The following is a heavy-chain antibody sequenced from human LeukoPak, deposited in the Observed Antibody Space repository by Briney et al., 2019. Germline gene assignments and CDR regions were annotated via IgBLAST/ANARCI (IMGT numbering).Heavy chain of an antibody. CDR2: ISGSGGST. J-gene: IGHJ4*02. CDR3: AKEEYYYDSSGYSTPLDY. D-gene: IGHD3-22*01. Sequence: GGSLRISCATSGFTFSSYAMSWVRQAPGKGLEWVSAISGSGGSTYYADSVKGRFTISRDNSKNTLYLQMNSLRAEDTAVYYCAKEEYYYDSSGYSTPLDYWGQGTLVTVSS. V-gene: IGHV3-23*01. CDR1: GFTFSSYA.